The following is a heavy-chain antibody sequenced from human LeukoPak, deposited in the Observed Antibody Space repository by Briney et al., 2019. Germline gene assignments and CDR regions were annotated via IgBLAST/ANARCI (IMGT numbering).Heavy chain of an antibody. J-gene: IGHJ5*02. V-gene: IGHV1-8*03. CDR2: MNPNSGNT. CDR3: ARDRRVRGFDP. Sequence: ASVKVSCKASGYTFTSYDINWVRQATGQGLEWMGWMNPNSGNTGYAQKFQGRVTITRNTSISTAYMELSSLRSEDTAVYYCARDRRVRGFDPWGQGTLVTVSS. CDR1: GYTFTSYD. D-gene: IGHD3-3*01.